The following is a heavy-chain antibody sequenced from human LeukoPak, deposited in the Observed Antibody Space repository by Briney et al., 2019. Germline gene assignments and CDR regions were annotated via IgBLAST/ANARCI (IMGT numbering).Heavy chain of an antibody. CDR1: GGSISSYY. J-gene: IGHJ5*02. CDR2: IYYSGST. Sequence: SETLSLTCTVSGGSISSYYWSWLRQPPVKGLEWIGYIYYSGSTNYNPSLKSRVTISVNTSKNQFSLKLSSVTAADTAVYYCARIVGIAVAGTFWFDPWGQGTLVTVSS. V-gene: IGHV4-59*08. CDR3: ARIVGIAVAGTFWFDP. D-gene: IGHD6-19*01.